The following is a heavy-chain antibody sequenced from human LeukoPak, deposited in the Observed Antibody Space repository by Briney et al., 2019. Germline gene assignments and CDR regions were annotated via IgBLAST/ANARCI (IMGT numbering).Heavy chain of an antibody. CDR1: GYTFTGYY. CDR2: INPNSGGT. V-gene: IGHV1-2*02. CDR3: AREDSGYCSGGSCSLGY. D-gene: IGHD2-15*01. Sequence: ASVKVSCKASGYTFTGYYMHWVRQAPGQGLEWMGWINPNSGGTNYAQKFQGRVTMTRDTSISTAYMELSRLRSDDTAVYYCAREDSGYCSGGSCSLGYWGQGTLVTVSS. J-gene: IGHJ4*02.